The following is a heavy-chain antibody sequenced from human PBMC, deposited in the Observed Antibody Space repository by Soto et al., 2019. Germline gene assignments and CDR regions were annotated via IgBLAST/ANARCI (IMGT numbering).Heavy chain of an antibody. J-gene: IGHJ3*02. CDR3: ARDPHRSGWLDASDI. V-gene: IGHV1-2*02. D-gene: IGHD6-25*01. CDR1: GYTFTGYY. CDR2: INPNSGGT. Sequence: ASVKVSCKASGYTFTGYYMHWVRQAPGQGLEWMGWINPNSGGTNYAQKFQGRVTMTRDTSISTAYMELSRLRSDDTAVYYCARDPHRSGWLDASDIWGQGTMVTVSS.